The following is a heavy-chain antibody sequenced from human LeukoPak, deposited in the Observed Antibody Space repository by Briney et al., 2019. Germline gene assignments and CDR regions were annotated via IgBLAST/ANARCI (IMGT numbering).Heavy chain of an antibody. Sequence: SETLSLTCTVSGGSISSSSYYWGWIRQPPGKGLEWIGSIYYSGRTYYNSSLKSRVTISVDTSKNQFSLKVTSVTAADTAVYYCASAYYDILGGHFDYWGQGTLVTVSS. J-gene: IGHJ4*02. CDR1: GGSISSSSYY. CDR3: ASAYYDILGGHFDY. V-gene: IGHV4-39*07. D-gene: IGHD3-9*01. CDR2: IYYSGRT.